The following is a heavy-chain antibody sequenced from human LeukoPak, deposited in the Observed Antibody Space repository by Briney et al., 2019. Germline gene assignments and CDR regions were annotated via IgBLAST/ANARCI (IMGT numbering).Heavy chain of an antibody. CDR2: INPNSGGT. V-gene: IGHV1-2*02. CDR3: ARAYDSSGYLFFDY. CDR1: GYTFTGYY. J-gene: IGHJ4*02. Sequence: ASVKVSCKASGYTFTGYYMHWVRQAPGQGLEWMGWINPNSGGTNYAQKFQGRVTMTRDTSISTAYMELSRLRSGDTAVYYCARAYDSSGYLFFDYWGQGTLVTVSS. D-gene: IGHD3-22*01.